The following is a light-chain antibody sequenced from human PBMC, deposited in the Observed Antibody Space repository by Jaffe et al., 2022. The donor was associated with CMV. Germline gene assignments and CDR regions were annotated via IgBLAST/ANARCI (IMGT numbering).Light chain of an antibody. CDR1: SSDVGGYKS. Sequence: QSALTQPPSASGSPGQSVTISCTGTSSDVGGYKSVSWYQLHPGKAPKLMIYDVNMRPSGVPDRFSGSKSGNTASLTVSGLQAEDEADYYCSSYAGTNLVFGGGTKLTVL. V-gene: IGLV2-8*01. J-gene: IGLJ2*01. CDR3: SSYAGTNLV. CDR2: DVN.